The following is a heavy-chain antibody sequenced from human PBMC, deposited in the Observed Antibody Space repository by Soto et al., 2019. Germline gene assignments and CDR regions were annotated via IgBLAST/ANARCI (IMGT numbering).Heavy chain of an antibody. Sequence: SETLSLTCTVSGGSISRGGYYWSWIRQDPGKGLEWIGYIYYSGSTYYNPSLKSRVTISVDTSKNQFSLKLSSVTAADTAVYYCARRRRADYGMDVWGQGTTVTVSS. CDR1: GGSISRGGYY. CDR3: ARRRRADYGMDV. J-gene: IGHJ6*02. CDR2: IYYSGST. V-gene: IGHV4-31*03.